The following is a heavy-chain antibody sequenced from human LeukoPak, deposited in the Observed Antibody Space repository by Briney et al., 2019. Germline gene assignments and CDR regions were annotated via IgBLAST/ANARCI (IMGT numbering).Heavy chain of an antibody. Sequence: GGSLRLSCAASGFTFSTFAMIGVRQPPGKGLEWVSSIFPSGGEIHYADSVRGRFTISRDNSKSTLSLQMNSLRAEDTAIYYCATYRQVLLPFESWGQGTLVTVSS. D-gene: IGHD2-8*02. V-gene: IGHV3-23*01. CDR2: IFPSGGEI. CDR3: ATYRQVLLPFES. J-gene: IGHJ4*02. CDR1: GFTFSTFA.